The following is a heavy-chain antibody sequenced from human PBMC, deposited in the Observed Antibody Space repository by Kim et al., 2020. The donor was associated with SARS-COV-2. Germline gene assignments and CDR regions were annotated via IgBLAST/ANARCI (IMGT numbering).Heavy chain of an antibody. J-gene: IGHJ4*02. CDR3: ATTTSVSFDY. D-gene: IGHD1-26*01. CDR1: GFTFSNYR. V-gene: IGHV3-30*04. CDR2: ISFDGSNK. Sequence: GGSLRLSCAASGFTFSNYRMHWVRQAPGKGLEWVAVISFDGSNKYYADSVKGRFTISRDNSKNTLYLQMNSVRAEDTAVYYCATTTSVSFDYWGQGILATVSS.